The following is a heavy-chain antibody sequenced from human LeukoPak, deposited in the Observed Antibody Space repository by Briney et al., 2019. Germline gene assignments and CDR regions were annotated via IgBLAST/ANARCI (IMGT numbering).Heavy chain of an antibody. D-gene: IGHD6-13*01. CDR3: ARDSGKGKEQQLVLKH. CDR1: GGTFSSYA. CDR2: IIPIFGTA. Sequence: SVKVSCKASGGTFSSYAISWVRQAPGQGLEWMGGIIPIFGTANYAQKFQGRVTITADKSTSTAYMELSSLRSEDTAVYYCARDSGKGKEQQLVLKHWGQGTLVTVSS. J-gene: IGHJ1*01. V-gene: IGHV1-69*06.